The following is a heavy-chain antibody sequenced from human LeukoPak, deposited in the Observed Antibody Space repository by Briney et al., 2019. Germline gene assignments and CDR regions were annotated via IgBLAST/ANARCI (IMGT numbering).Heavy chain of an antibody. D-gene: IGHD6-19*01. J-gene: IGHJ4*02. CDR2: IYYSGST. CDR1: GGSISSYY. Sequence: SETLSLTCTVSGGSISSYYWGWIRQPPGKGLEWIGSIYYSGSTYYNPSLKSRVTISVDTSKNQFSLKVSSLTAADTAVYYCAGSISVAGPEDYWGQGTLVTVSS. V-gene: IGHV4-39*07. CDR3: AGSISVAGPEDY.